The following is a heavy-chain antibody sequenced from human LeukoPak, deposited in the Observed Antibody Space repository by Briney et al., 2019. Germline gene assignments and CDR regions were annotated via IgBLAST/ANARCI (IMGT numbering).Heavy chain of an antibody. V-gene: IGHV1-2*02. CDR2: INPNSGGT. J-gene: IGHJ4*02. D-gene: IGHD6-13*01. CDR1: GYTFTGYY. CDR3: ARDLDGIAAAGTDY. Sequence: GASVKVSCKASGYTFTGYYMHWVRQAPGQGLEWMGWINPNSGGTNYAQKFQGRVTMTRDTSISTAYMELSRLRSDDMAVYYCARDLDGIAAAGTDYWGQGTLVTVSS.